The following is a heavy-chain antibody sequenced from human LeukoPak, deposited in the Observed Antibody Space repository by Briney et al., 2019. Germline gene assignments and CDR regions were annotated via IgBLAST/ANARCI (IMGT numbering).Heavy chain of an antibody. CDR2: IYYSGST. CDR3: ARAEEYYDFWSGYYRSSWFDP. CDR1: GGSISSSSYY. V-gene: IGHV4-39*07. Sequence: SETLSLTCTVSGGSISSSSYYWGWIRQPPGKGLEWIGSIYYSGSTYYNPSLKSRVTISVDTSKNQFSPKLSSVTAADTAVYYCARAEEYYDFWSGYYRSSWFDPWGQGTLVTVSS. J-gene: IGHJ5*02. D-gene: IGHD3-3*01.